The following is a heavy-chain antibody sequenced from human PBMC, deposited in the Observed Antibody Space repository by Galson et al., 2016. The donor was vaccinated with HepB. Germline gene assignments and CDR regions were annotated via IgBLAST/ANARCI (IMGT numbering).Heavy chain of an antibody. Sequence: SVKVSCKASGDTFSSYAISWVRQAPGQGLEWMGAIIPIFATPKYAQNFQGRATITEDEPTGTAYMELSSLRSDDTAVYYCATGPEHDYGDYDTYYYYYYYMDVWGKGTTVTVSS. D-gene: IGHD4-17*01. CDR3: ATGPEHDYGDYDTYYYYYYYMDV. CDR1: GDTFSSYA. J-gene: IGHJ6*03. CDR2: IIPIFATP. V-gene: IGHV1-69*13.